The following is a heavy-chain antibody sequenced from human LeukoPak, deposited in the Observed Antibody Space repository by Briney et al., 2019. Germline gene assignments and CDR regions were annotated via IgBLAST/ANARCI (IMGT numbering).Heavy chain of an antibody. CDR2: INHSGST. J-gene: IGHJ4*02. V-gene: IGHV4-34*01. CDR1: GGSFSGYY. CDR3: AREGIAAAGTDY. D-gene: IGHD6-13*01. Sequence: SETLSLTCAVYGGSFSGYYWSWIRQPPGKGLEWIGEINHSGSTNYNPSLKSRVTISVDTSKNQFSLKLSSVTAADTAVYYCAREGIAAAGTDYWGQGTFVTVSS.